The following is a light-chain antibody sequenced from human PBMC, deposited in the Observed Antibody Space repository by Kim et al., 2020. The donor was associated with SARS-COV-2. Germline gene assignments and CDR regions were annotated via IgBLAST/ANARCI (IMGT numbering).Light chain of an antibody. J-gene: IGKJ1*01. V-gene: IGKV1-17*03. CDR2: AGS. Sequence: SVGDSITITCRASQGIRKSLAWFQQKPGKAPKRLIFAGSTLQSGVPSRFSGSGSGTEFTLTISSLQPEDFATYYCLQHSDYPPTFGQGTKVDIK. CDR3: LQHSDYPPT. CDR1: QGIRKS.